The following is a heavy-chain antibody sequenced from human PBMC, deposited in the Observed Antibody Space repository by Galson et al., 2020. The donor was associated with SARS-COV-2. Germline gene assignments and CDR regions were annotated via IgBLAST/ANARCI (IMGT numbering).Heavy chain of an antibody. CDR3: ATGPGIAAAGTNWFDT. CDR2: FDPEDGET. V-gene: IGHV1-24*01. D-gene: IGHD6-13*01. CDR1: GYTLTELS. Sequence: ASVTVSCKVSGYTLTELSMHWVRQAPGTGLEWMRGFDPEDGETIYAQKFQDRVTMTEDTSTDTAYMELSSLRSEDTAVYYCATGPGIAAAGTNWFDTWGQGTLVTVSS. J-gene: IGHJ5*02.